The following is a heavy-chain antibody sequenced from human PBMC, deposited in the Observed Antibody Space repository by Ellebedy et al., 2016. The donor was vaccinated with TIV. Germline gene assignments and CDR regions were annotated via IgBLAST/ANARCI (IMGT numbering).Heavy chain of an antibody. CDR3: ARGGSTSSRYWRN. V-gene: IGHV3-7*01. J-gene: IGHJ4*02. CDR2: IKKDGSDK. Sequence: PGGSLSLSCTASEFAFYDDWMTWVRQAPGKWLEWVANIKKDGSDKYYVDSVKGRFTISRDNSKNSRFLQMDSLRTENTAVYFCARGGSTSSRYWRNWGQGTLVTVSS. D-gene: IGHD6-13*01. CDR1: EFAFYDDW.